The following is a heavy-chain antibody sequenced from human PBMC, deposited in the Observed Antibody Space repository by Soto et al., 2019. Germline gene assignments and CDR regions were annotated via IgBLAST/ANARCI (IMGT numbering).Heavy chain of an antibody. CDR2: INHSGST. CDR1: GGSFSGYY. J-gene: IGHJ4*02. CDR3: ARGVEDCSGGSCPHPRYYFDY. V-gene: IGHV4-34*01. Sequence: PSETLSLTCAVYGGSFSGYYWSWIRQPPGKGLEWIGEINHSGSTNYNPSLKSRVTISVDTSKNQFSLKLSSVTAADTAVYYCARGVEDCSGGSCPHPRYYFDYWGQGTLVTVSS. D-gene: IGHD2-15*01.